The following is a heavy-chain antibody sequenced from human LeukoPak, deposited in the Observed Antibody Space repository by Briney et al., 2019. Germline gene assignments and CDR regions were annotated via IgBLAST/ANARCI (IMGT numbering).Heavy chain of an antibody. D-gene: IGHD3-10*01. CDR2: ISYDGSNK. Sequence: GGSLRLSCAASGFTFSSYGMDWVRQAPGKGLEWVALISYDGSNKYYADSVKGRFTISRDNSKNTLYLQMNSLRAEDTAVYYCAKPGSGSYNYYFDYWGQGTLVTVSS. V-gene: IGHV3-30*18. CDR1: GFTFSSYG. CDR3: AKPGSGSYNYYFDY. J-gene: IGHJ4*02.